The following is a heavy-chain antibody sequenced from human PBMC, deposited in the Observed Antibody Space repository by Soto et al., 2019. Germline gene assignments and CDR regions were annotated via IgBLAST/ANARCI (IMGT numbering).Heavy chain of an antibody. D-gene: IGHD2-8*01. CDR1: GFTFSRYG. CDR3: ARDIGTNGHYPLDY. CDR2: IWYDGSIQ. J-gene: IGHJ4*02. Sequence: QVQLVESGGGVVQPGRSLRLSCAASGFTFSRYGMHWVRQAPGKGLEWVAVIWYDGSIQYYGDSVEGRFIISRDDSKNTLYLQMNGLRAEDTAIYYCARDIGTNGHYPLDYWGQGTLVTVSS. V-gene: IGHV3-33*01.